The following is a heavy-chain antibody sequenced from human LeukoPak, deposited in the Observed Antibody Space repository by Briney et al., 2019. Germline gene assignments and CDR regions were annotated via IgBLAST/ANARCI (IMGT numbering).Heavy chain of an antibody. V-gene: IGHV4-34*01. CDR3: ARGSRTPFRIVVVPAAIDY. D-gene: IGHD2-2*01. CDR1: GGSFSDYY. J-gene: IGHJ4*02. Sequence: SETLSLTCAVYGGSFSDYYWSWIRQPPGKGLEWVGEINHSGSTNYNPSLKSRVTISVDTSKNQFSLKLSSVTAADTAVYYCARGSRTPFRIVVVPAAIDYWGQGTLVTVSS. CDR2: INHSGST.